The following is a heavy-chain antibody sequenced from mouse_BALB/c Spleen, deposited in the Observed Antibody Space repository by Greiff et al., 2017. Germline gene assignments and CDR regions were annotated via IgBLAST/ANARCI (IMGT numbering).Heavy chain of an antibody. CDR2: IWGGGST. CDR1: GFSLSRYS. V-gene: IGHV2-6-4*01. CDR3: ARMGITTARGSLWYFDV. D-gene: IGHD1-2*01. J-gene: IGHJ1*01. Sequence: VQLKESGPGLVAPSQSLSITCTVSGFSLSRYSVHWVRQPPGKGLEWLGMIWGGGSTDYNSALKSRLSISKDNSKSQVFLKMNSLQTDDTAMYYCARMGITTARGSLWYFDVWGAGTTVTVSS.